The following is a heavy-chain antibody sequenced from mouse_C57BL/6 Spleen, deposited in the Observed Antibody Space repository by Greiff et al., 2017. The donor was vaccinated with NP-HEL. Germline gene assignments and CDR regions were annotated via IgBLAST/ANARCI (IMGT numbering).Heavy chain of an antibody. J-gene: IGHJ4*01. CDR2: ISSGSSTI. V-gene: IGHV5-17*01. Sequence: EVKLMESGGGLVKPGGSLKLSCAASGFTFSDYGMHWVRQAPEKGLEWVAYISSGSSTIYYADTVKGRFTISRDNAKNTLFLQMTSLGSEDTAMYYCARDWYVTRAMDYWGQGTSVTVSS. D-gene: IGHD2-13*01. CDR3: ARDWYVTRAMDY. CDR1: GFTFSDYG.